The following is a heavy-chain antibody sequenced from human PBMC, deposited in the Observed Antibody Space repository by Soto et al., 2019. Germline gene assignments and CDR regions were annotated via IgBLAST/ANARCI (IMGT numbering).Heavy chain of an antibody. Sequence: EVQLVKSGGGLVQPGGSLRLSCAASGFTFSPYWMSWVRQAPGKGLEWVAIIKDDGGDELYLEAVRGRFTISRDNAKKSLYLAMDSLGVKETAVYYCAGGSGWISDTWGQGTLVTVSS. D-gene: IGHD6-19*01. V-gene: IGHV3-7*05. CDR1: GFTFSPYW. CDR2: IKDDGGDE. CDR3: AGGSGWISDT. J-gene: IGHJ5*02.